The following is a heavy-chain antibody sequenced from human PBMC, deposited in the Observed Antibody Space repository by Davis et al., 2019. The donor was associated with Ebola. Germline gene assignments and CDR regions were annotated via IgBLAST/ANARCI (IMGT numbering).Heavy chain of an antibody. CDR1: GFTFDDYA. J-gene: IGHJ6*02. CDR2: ISWNSGSI. Sequence: SLKISCAASGFTFDDYAMHWVRQAPGKDLEWVSGISWNSGSIGYADSVKGRFTISRDNAKNSLYLQMNSLRAEDTALYYCAKSSAERYYYYYGMDVWGQGTTVTVSS. D-gene: IGHD1-1*01. V-gene: IGHV3-9*01. CDR3: AKSSAERYYYYYGMDV.